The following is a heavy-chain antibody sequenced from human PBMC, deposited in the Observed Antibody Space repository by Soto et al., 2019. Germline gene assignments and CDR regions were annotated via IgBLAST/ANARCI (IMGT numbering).Heavy chain of an antibody. D-gene: IGHD2-2*01. V-gene: IGHV3-30*18. J-gene: IGHJ5*02. Sequence: PGGALRRSCAPSGFTFSNYGIHWVRQAPGKGLEWVAVISYDGSDKFYADSVKGRFTISRDNSKSTLYLQMNSLRAEDTAVYYCAKDARDCGSTSCHYSLDNRFDPWGQGTLVTVSS. CDR3: AKDARDCGSTSCHYSLDNRFDP. CDR2: ISYDGSDK. CDR1: GFTFSNYG.